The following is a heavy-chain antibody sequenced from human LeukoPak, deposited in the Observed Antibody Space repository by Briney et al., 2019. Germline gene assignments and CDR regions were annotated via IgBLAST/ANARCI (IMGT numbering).Heavy chain of an antibody. D-gene: IGHD3-16*01. CDR2: IYYSGST. Sequence: PSETLSLTCAVSGDSISNYYWSWIRQPPGKGLEWIGYIYYSGSTNYNPSLKSRVTISVDTSKNQFSLKLSSVTAADTAVYYCARNLGDSAFDIWGQGTMVTVSS. CDR1: GDSISNYY. CDR3: ARNLGDSAFDI. J-gene: IGHJ3*02. V-gene: IGHV4-59*01.